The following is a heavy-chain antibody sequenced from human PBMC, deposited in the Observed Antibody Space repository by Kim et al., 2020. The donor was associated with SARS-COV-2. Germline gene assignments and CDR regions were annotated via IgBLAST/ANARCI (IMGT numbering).Heavy chain of an antibody. V-gene: IGHV3-48*03. CDR3: ARGPAAADY. CDR2: STL. J-gene: IGHJ4*02. Sequence: STLYDANSLKGRFTISRDNAKTSVYLQRNGLGAEDTAVYYCARGPAAADYWGQGTLVTVSS. D-gene: IGHD6-25*01.